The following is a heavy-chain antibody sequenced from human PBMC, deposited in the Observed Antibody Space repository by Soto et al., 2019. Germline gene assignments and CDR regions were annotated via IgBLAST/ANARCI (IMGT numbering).Heavy chain of an antibody. CDR3: ARGDYADYYYYYMDV. CDR2: INSDGSST. D-gene: IGHD4-17*01. Sequence: GGSLRLSCAASGFTFSSYWMHWVRQAPGKGLVWVSRINSDGSSTSYADSVKGRFTISRDNAKNTLYLQMNSLRAEDTAVYYCARGDYADYYYYYMDVWGKGTTVTVSS. V-gene: IGHV3-74*01. CDR1: GFTFSSYW. J-gene: IGHJ6*03.